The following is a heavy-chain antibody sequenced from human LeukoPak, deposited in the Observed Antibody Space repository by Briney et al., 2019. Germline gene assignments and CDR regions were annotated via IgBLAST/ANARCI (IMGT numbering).Heavy chain of an antibody. Sequence: GGSLRLSCAASGFTFCSYGMHWVRQAPGKGLEWVAFIRYDGSNKYYADSVKGRFTISRDNSKNTLYLQMNSPRAEDTAVYYCAKNKYSSSSGIDCWGQGTLVTVSS. J-gene: IGHJ4*02. D-gene: IGHD6-6*01. CDR3: AKNKYSSSSGIDC. V-gene: IGHV3-30*02. CDR1: GFTFCSYG. CDR2: IRYDGSNK.